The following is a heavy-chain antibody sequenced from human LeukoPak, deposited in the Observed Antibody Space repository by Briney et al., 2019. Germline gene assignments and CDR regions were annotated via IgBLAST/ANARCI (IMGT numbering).Heavy chain of an antibody. D-gene: IGHD3-22*01. J-gene: IGHJ4*02. CDR3: AREKDDSSGYYSDY. V-gene: IGHV3-48*02. CDR2: ISSSSSTI. Sequence: PGGSLRLSCAASGFTFSSYSVNWVRQAPGKGLEWVSYISSSSSTIYYADSVKGRFTISRDNAKNSLYLQMNSLRDEDTAVYYCAREKDDSSGYYSDYWGQGTLVTVSS. CDR1: GFTFSSYS.